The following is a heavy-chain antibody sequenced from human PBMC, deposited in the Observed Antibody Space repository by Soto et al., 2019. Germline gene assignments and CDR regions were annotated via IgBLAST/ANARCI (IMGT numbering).Heavy chain of an antibody. CDR1: GGFVTSGSYY. Sequence: QVQLQQWGAGLLKPSETLSLTCAVYGGFVTSGSYYWSWIRQPPGKGLEWIGEMSHSGGTHFNPSLQSRVSLAVDTSKNHFPLKLRSVTASDTALYYCARVERGTATTVVDAFDIWGPGTMVTVSS. D-gene: IGHD1-1*01. V-gene: IGHV4-34*01. CDR2: MSHSGGT. J-gene: IGHJ3*02. CDR3: ARVERGTATTVVDAFDI.